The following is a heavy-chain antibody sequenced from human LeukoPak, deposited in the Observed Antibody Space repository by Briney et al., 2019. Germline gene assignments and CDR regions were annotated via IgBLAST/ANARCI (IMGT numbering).Heavy chain of an antibody. CDR3: ARGRYLDSSASSGYSGLDV. CDR1: GFTFSDYS. Sequence: GGSLRLSCAASGFTFSDYSLNWVRQAPVKALEWVLSITRSSSTIYYADSVKGRFTISRDNAKNSLYLQMNSLRAEDTAVYYCARGRYLDSSASSGYSGLDVWGQGITVIVSS. D-gene: IGHD3-22*01. CDR2: ITRSSSTI. V-gene: IGHV3-48*04. J-gene: IGHJ6*02.